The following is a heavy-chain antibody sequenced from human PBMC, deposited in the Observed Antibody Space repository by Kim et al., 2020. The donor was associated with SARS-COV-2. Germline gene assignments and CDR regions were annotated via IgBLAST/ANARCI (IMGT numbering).Heavy chain of an antibody. CDR2: ISGSGGST. CDR1: GFTFSSYA. Sequence: GGSLRLSCAASGFTFSSYAMSWVRQAPGKGLEWVSAISGSGGSTNYADSVKGRFTISRDNSKNTLYLQMNSLRAEDTAVYYCATVFEEGITMRVVARTHSYFTSCGQGALVTVSS. J-gene: IGHJ4*02. V-gene: IGHV3-23*01. D-gene: IGHD3-22*01. CDR3: ATVFEEGITMRVVARTHSYFTS.